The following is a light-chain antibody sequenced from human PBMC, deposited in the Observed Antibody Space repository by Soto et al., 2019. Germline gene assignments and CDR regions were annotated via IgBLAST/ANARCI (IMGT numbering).Light chain of an antibody. Sequence: QSALTQPRSVSGSPGQSVTIACTGTSSDVGRYDYVSWYQQHPGEAPKLVVYDVTKRPSGVPDRFSGSKSGNTASLTISGLQAEDEADYYCSSFTTSRFYVFGPGTKLTVL. CDR1: SSDVGRYDY. J-gene: IGLJ1*01. CDR2: DVT. CDR3: SSFTTSRFYV. V-gene: IGLV2-11*01.